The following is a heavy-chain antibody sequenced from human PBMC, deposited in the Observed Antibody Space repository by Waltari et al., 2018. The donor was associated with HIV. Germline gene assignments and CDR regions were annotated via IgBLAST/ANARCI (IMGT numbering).Heavy chain of an antibody. CDR1: GFTFDDYE. J-gene: IGHJ4*02. CDR2: ISGSGRTL. CDR3: ARDLFIVGCNSGALDY. D-gene: IGHD1-26*01. V-gene: IGHV3-48*03. Sequence: EVQLVDSGGGLVQPGGSLRLSCAASGFTFDDYEMNWVRQAPGKALEWISYISGSGRTLYYADSVKGRFTISRDNAKNLLYLEMNSLRAEDTAVYYCARDLFIVGCNSGALDYWGQGTLVTVSS.